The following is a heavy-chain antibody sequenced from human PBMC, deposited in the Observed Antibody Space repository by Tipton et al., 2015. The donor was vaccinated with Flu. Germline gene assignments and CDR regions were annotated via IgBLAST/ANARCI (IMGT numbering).Heavy chain of an antibody. J-gene: IGHJ6*02. V-gene: IGHV4-61*02. D-gene: IGHD3-10*01. CDR2: GSTSGTT. CDR3: ATSRPHRYSYGMDV. Sequence: TLSLTCTVSGGSVTSGSYYWNWIRQPAGKGLEWIGRGSTSGTTNYNPSLQSRVTISVDTSKNQFSLRLISVTAADTAGYYCATSRPHRYSYGMDVWGQGATVSVSS. CDR1: GGSVTSGSYY.